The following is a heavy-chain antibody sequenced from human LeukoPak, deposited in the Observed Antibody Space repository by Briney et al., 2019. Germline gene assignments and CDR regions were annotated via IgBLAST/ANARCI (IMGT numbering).Heavy chain of an antibody. CDR3: ATGQVAGTDY. J-gene: IGHJ4*02. D-gene: IGHD6-19*01. V-gene: IGHV3-21*01. CDR1: GFTFSSFC. CDR2: ISSSSTYI. Sequence: PGGSLRLSCAASGFTFSSFCMNWVRQAPGKGLEWVSTISSSSTYIYYADSVKGRLTISRDNANNSLYLQMSSLRAEDTAVYYCATGQVAGTDYWGQGTLVTVSS.